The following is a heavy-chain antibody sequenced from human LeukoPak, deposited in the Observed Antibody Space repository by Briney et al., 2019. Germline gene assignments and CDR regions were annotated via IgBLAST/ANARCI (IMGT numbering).Heavy chain of an antibody. V-gene: IGHV3-48*01. CDR1: GFTFSSYS. CDR3: ARGGYCSSTSCYQPPYYYMDV. CDR2: ISSSSSTI. D-gene: IGHD2-2*03. J-gene: IGHJ6*03. Sequence: GGSLRLSCAASGFTFSSYSMNWVRQAPGKGLEWVSYISSSSSTIYYADSVKGRFTIPRDNAKNSLYLQMNSLRAEDTAVYYCARGGYCSSTSCYQPPYYYMDVWGKGTTVTVSS.